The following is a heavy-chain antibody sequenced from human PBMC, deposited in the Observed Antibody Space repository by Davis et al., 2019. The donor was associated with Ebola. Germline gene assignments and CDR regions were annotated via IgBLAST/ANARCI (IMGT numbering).Heavy chain of an antibody. J-gene: IGHJ4*02. CDR3: TANDYGDYGVDY. Sequence: GGSLRLSCAASGFTFSSYDMHWVRQASGKGLEWVGRIRSKANSYATAYAASVKGRFTISRDDSKNTAYLQMNSLKTEDTAVYYCTANDYGDYGVDYWGQGTLVTVSS. D-gene: IGHD4-17*01. V-gene: IGHV3-73*01. CDR1: GFTFSSYD. CDR2: IRSKANSYAT.